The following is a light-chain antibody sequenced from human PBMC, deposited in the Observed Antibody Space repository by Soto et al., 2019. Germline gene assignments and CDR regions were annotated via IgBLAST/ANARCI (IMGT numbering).Light chain of an antibody. Sequence: EIQMTQSASALSASIRDSVTIACQASQNINNYLNWYQQKPGKAPKLLIYDASNLEAGVPSRFRGSGSGTDFTFTISRLQPEDIATYYCQQYENLPTFGQGTRLEIK. CDR2: DAS. CDR1: QNINNY. J-gene: IGKJ5*01. CDR3: QQYENLPT. V-gene: IGKV1-33*01.